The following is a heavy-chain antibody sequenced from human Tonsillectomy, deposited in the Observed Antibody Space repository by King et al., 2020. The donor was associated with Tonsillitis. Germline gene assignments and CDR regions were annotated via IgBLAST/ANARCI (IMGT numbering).Heavy chain of an antibody. CDR1: GFTFSDYY. CDR3: ARDSPIHPWGYPDY. D-gene: IGHD7-27*01. CDR2: ISSSSSYI. Sequence: VQLVESGGGLVKPGGSLRLSCAASGFTFSDYYMSWIRQAPGKGREGVSYISSSSSYINYADSVKGRFTISRDNPKNSLFLQMNSLRAEDTAVYYCARDSPIHPWGYPDYWGQGTLVTVSS. J-gene: IGHJ4*02. V-gene: IGHV3-11*06.